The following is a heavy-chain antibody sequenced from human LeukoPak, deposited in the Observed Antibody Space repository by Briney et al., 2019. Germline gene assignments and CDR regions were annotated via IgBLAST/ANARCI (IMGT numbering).Heavy chain of an antibody. CDR1: GFTFSDHY. CDR3: ARASVIRSTYYYYYMDV. V-gene: IGHV3-11*04. J-gene: IGHJ6*03. D-gene: IGHD3-16*02. CDR2: ISHTGTTM. Sequence: GGSLRLSCAASGFTFSDHYMSWIRQAPGKGLEWVSYISHTGTTMYYADSVKGRFTISRDNAKNSLYLQMNSLRAEDTAVYYCARASVIRSTYYYYYMDVWGKGTTVTISS.